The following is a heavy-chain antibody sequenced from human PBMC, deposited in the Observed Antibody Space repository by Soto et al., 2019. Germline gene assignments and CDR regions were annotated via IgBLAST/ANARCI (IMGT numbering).Heavy chain of an antibody. CDR3: ARDRLSEAATPPNWFYP. CDR1: GGSFSGYY. Sequence: SETLSLTCAVYGGSFSGYYWTWIRQPPGTGLEWIGEINHSGSTNYNPSLKSRVTISVDTSKNQFSLKLTSVTAADTAVYYCARDRLSEAATPPNWFYPWGQGTLVPVSS. CDR2: INHSGST. J-gene: IGHJ5*02. V-gene: IGHV4-34*01. D-gene: IGHD2-2*02.